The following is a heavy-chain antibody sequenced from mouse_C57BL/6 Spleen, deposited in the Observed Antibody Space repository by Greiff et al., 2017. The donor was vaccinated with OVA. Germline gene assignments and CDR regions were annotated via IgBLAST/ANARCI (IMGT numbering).Heavy chain of an antibody. CDR3: ARLLYYGSSFDAMDY. J-gene: IGHJ4*01. CDR1: GFTFSSYT. CDR2: ISGGGGNT. D-gene: IGHD1-1*01. V-gene: IGHV5-9*01. Sequence: EVKLMESGGGLVKPGGSLKLSCAASGFTFSSYTMSWVRQTPEKRLEWVATISGGGGNTYYPDSVKGRFTISRDNAKNTLYLQMSSLRSEDTALYYCARLLYYGSSFDAMDYWGQGTSVTVSS.